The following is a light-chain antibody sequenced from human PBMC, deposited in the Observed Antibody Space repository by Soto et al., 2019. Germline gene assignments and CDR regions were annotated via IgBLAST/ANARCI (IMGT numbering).Light chain of an antibody. V-gene: IGLV1-47*01. CDR3: ATWDDSLSGVV. Sequence: QSVLTQSPSASGTPGQRVTISCSGSSSNIGSNFVSWYQQLPGAAPNLLIYTNNQRPSGVPDRFSFSKSGPSGSLAISGLRSEDEAHSYCATWDDSLSGVVFGGGTKLTVL. CDR1: SSNIGSNF. CDR2: TNN. J-gene: IGLJ2*01.